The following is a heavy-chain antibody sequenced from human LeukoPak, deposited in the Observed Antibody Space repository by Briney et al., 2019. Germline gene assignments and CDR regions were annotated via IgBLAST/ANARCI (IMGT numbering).Heavy chain of an antibody. CDR3: ARDLRELPIAIFGVASPTCFDH. CDR1: GYTFTRYG. J-gene: IGHJ4*02. CDR2: ISVYNGYS. Sequence: ASVKVSCKTSGYTFTRYGISWVRQAPGQGPEWMGWISVYNGYSNYAQKFQGRLTVTTDTSTSTAYMELTSLRFDDTAVYYCARDLRELPIAIFGVASPTCFDHWGQGTLVTVSS. V-gene: IGHV1-18*01. D-gene: IGHD3-3*01.